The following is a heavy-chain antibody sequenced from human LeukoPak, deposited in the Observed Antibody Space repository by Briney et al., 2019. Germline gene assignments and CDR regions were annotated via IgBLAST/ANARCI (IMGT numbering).Heavy chain of an antibody. CDR2: IFPIFGTA. D-gene: IGHD3-10*01. J-gene: IGHJ6*04. V-gene: IGHV1-69*06. CDR3: AGGTYYYGSGSYYRERDYYYGMDV. CDR1: GGTFTIYA. Sequence: ASVTVSFKASGGTFTIYAISWVRQAHGPGLEWMGGIFPIFGTANYSQTFQVRVTITADKSTSTAYMELSSLRSEDTAVYYCAGGTYYYGSGSYYRERDYYYGMDVWGKGTTVTVSS.